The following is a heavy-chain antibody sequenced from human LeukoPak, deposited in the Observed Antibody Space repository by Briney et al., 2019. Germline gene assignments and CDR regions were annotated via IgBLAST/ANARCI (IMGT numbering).Heavy chain of an antibody. CDR2: INPNSGGT. V-gene: IGHV1-46*01. J-gene: IGHJ5*02. D-gene: IGHD3-10*01. CDR1: GYTFTSYY. Sequence: ASVKVSCKASGYTFTSYYMHWVRQAPGQGLEWMGWINPNSGGTNYAQKFQGRVTMTRDMSTSTVYMEVRSLRSEDTAVYYCARGHGSGYTNWFDPWGQGTLVTVSS. CDR3: ARGHGSGYTNWFDP.